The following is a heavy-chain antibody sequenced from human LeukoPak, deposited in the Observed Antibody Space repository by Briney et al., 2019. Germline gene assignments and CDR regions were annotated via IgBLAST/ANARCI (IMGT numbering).Heavy chain of an antibody. J-gene: IGHJ4*02. CDR1: GFTFSSYA. CDR3: AKNGYDSSGYYYFDY. CDR2: ISGSGGNT. Sequence: PGGSLRLSCAASGFTFSSYAMSWVRQAPGKGLEWVSAISGSGGNTYYADSVKGRFTISRDNSKDTLYLQMNSLRAEDTAVYYCAKNGYDSSGYYYFDYWGQGTLVTVSS. D-gene: IGHD3-22*01. V-gene: IGHV3-23*01.